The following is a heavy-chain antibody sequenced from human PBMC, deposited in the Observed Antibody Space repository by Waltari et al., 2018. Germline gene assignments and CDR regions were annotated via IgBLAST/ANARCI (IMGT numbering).Heavy chain of an antibody. Sequence: EVQLVESGGGLVKPGGSLRLSCAASGFTFSSYIMNWVRQAPGNGLEWVSYISSSSSYIYYADSVKGRFTISRDNAKNSLYLQMNSLRAEDTAVYYCARPLGNYYMDVWGKGTTVTVSS. CDR2: ISSSSSYI. J-gene: IGHJ6*03. D-gene: IGHD3-3*02. CDR3: ARPLGNYYMDV. V-gene: IGHV3-21*01. CDR1: GFTFSSYI.